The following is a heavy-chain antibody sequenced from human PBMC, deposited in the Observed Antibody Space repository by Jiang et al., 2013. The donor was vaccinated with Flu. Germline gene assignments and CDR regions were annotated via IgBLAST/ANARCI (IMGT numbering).Heavy chain of an antibody. D-gene: IGHD2-8*02. J-gene: IGHJ4*02. CDR2: SRNRPMSYTT. CDR3: VAVSTGHYAIDY. V-gene: IGHV3-72*01. CDR1: GFTFSDHY. Sequence: VQLVESGGGLVQPGGSLRLSCAASGFTFSDHYMDWVRQAPGKGLEWVGRSRNRPMSYTTEYVASVKGRFTISRDDSKNSLYLQMNSLQIDDTAMYYCVAVSTGHYAIDYWGQGTLVT.